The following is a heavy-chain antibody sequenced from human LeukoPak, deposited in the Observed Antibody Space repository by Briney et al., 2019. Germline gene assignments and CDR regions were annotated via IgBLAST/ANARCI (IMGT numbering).Heavy chain of an antibody. Sequence: GGSLRLSCAASGFTFSSYDMHWVRQATGKGLEWVSAIGTAGDTYYPGSVKGRFTISRENAKNSSYLQMNSLRAEDTAVYYCARARTTVTAYYFDYWGQGTLVTVSS. CDR3: ARARTTVTAYYFDY. D-gene: IGHD4-11*01. J-gene: IGHJ4*02. CDR1: GFTFSSYD. CDR2: IGTAGDT. V-gene: IGHV3-13*01.